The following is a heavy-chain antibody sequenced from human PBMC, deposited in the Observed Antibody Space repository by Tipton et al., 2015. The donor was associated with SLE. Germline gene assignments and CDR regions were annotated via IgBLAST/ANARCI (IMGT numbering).Heavy chain of an antibody. V-gene: IGHV4-38-2*01. D-gene: IGHD2/OR15-2a*01. J-gene: IGHJ4*02. CDR3: ARGFYYPDY. Sequence: TLSLTCAVSGYSISSGYYWGWIRQPPGKGLEWIGGIYHSGSTYYNPSLKSRFTIPLDASKNQFSLKLSSVTAADTAVYYCARGFYYPDYWGQGTLVTVSS. CDR2: IYHSGST. CDR1: GYSISSGYY.